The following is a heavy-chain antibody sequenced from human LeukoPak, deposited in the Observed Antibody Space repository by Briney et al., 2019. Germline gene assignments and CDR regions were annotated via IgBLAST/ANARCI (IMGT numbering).Heavy chain of an antibody. Sequence: GESLKVSCKGSGYSFSSYWIGWVRQMPGKGPEWMGIIYPGDSQTRYSPSFQGQVTISADKSISTAYLQWSSPKASDTVMFYCARLNLGAFDVWGQGTMVTVSS. CDR2: IYPGDSQT. D-gene: IGHD3-16*01. J-gene: IGHJ3*01. CDR3: ARLNLGAFDV. CDR1: GYSFSSYW. V-gene: IGHV5-51*01.